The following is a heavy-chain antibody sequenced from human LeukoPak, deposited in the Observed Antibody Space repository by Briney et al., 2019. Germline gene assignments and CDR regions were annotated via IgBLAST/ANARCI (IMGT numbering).Heavy chain of an antibody. CDR2: IYYSGST. D-gene: IGHD3-10*01. J-gene: IGHJ4*02. Sequence: SETLSLTCTVSGGSISSSSYYWGWIRQPPGKGLEWIGSIYYSGSTYYNPSLKSRVTISVDTSKNQFSLKLSSVTAADTAVYYCARDPLMVRGGHWGQGTLVTVSS. CDR1: GGSISSSSYY. V-gene: IGHV4-39*02. CDR3: ARDPLMVRGGH.